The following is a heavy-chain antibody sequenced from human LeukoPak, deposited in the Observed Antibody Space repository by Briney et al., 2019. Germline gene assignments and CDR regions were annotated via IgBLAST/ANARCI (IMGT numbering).Heavy chain of an antibody. CDR1: GFTFSSYA. V-gene: IGHV3-23*01. J-gene: IGHJ4*02. D-gene: IGHD6-13*01. CDR2: ISGSGLSP. CDR3: AKGSQSSSWNFDY. Sequence: GGSLRLSCAASGFTFSSYAMHWVHRAPGKGLEWVSAISGSGLSPYYAGAVKGRFTISRDNSKNTLYLQMNSLRAEDTAVYYCAKGSQSSSWNFDYWGQGTLVAVSS.